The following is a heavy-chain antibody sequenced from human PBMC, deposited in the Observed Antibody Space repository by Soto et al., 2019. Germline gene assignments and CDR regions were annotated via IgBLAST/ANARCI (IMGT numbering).Heavy chain of an antibody. CDR3: ARGGKHGYSYGSEYFDY. Sequence: SETLSLTCTVSGGSISSGGYYWSWIRQHPGKGLEWIGYIYYSGSTYYNPSLKSRVTISVDTSKNQFSLKLSSVTAADTAVYFCARGGKHGYSYGSEYFDYWGQGTLVTVSS. D-gene: IGHD5-18*01. CDR1: GGSISSGGYY. CDR2: IYYSGST. J-gene: IGHJ4*02. V-gene: IGHV4-31*03.